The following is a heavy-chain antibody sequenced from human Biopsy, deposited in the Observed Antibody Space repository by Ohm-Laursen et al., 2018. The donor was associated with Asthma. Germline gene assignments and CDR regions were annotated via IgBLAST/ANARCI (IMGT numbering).Heavy chain of an antibody. V-gene: IGHV7-4-1*02. D-gene: IGHD3-16*01. Sequence: GASVKVSCKASGYTFTNYYIHWVRQAPGQGLEWMGWINTNTGNPTYAQGFTGRFVFSLDTSVNTAHLQISSLKAEDTAVYYCARMISYCHEMRAPFFDYWGQGTLVTVSS. CDR1: GYTFTNYY. CDR3: ARMISYCHEMRAPFFDY. J-gene: IGHJ4*02. CDR2: INTNTGNP.